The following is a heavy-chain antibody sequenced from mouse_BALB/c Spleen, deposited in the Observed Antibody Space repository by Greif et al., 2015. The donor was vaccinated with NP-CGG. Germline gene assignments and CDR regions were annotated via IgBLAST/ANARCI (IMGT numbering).Heavy chain of an antibody. Sequence: EVKLVESGGGLVQPGGSLKLSCAASGFTFSSYGMSWVRQTPDKRLELVATINSNGGSTYYPDSVKGRFTISRDNAKNTLYLQMSSLKSEDTAMYYCARVRRYYAMDYWGQGTSVTVSS. J-gene: IGHJ4*01. V-gene: IGHV5-6-3*01. CDR3: ARVRRYYAMDY. CDR1: GFTFSSYG. CDR2: INSNGGST.